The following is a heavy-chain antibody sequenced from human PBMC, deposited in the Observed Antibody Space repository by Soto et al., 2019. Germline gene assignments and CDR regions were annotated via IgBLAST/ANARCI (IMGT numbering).Heavy chain of an antibody. CDR1: GFSFSSYG. CDR3: AKPYYYSSSGYYYFDS. V-gene: IGHV3-30*18. Sequence: QVPLVESGGGVVQPGRSLRLSCAASGFSFSSYGMHWVRQAPGKGLEWVAVISYDGSDKYYADSVKGRFTISRDNSKNTLFLQMNSLRAEDTAMYYCAKPYYYSSSGYYYFDSWGQGTLVTVSS. D-gene: IGHD3-22*01. CDR2: ISYDGSDK. J-gene: IGHJ4*02.